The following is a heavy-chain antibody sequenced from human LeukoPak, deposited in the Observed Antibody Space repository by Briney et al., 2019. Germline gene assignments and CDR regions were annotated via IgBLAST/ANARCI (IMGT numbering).Heavy chain of an antibody. Sequence: GGSLRLSCAASGFTFSSYAMRWVRQAPGKGLEWVAVISYDGSNKYYAGSVKGRFTISRDNSKNTLYLQMNSLRAEDTALYYCAKDKVSYSSSFDYWGQGTLVTVSS. CDR3: AKDKVSYSSSFDY. V-gene: IGHV3-30-3*01. D-gene: IGHD6-13*01. CDR2: ISYDGSNK. CDR1: GFTFSSYA. J-gene: IGHJ4*02.